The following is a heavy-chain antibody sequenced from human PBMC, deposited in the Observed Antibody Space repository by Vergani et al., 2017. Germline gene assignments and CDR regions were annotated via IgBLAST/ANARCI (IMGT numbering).Heavy chain of an antibody. D-gene: IGHD2-21*01. J-gene: IGHJ4*02. CDR2: INPIDSKI. V-gene: IGHV5-51*01. Sequence: EVMLAQSGAEVKKPGESLKISCKYSESSFISNEIAWVRQMSGKGLQWMGNINPIDSKIAYSPSFQVQAIMSLDKSITTAYLQWRSLKASDTAIYYCTRHVPCGDGACLHFYHWGQGTQVTVSS. CDR1: ESSFISNE. CDR3: TRHVPCGDGACLHFYH.